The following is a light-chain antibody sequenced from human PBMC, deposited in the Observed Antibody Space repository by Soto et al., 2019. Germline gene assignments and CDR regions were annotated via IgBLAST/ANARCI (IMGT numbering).Light chain of an antibody. CDR3: QHYNSYPWT. CDR2: AAA. Sequence: ETVFTQSPGTLSLSPGARATLSCRASERISSSFLAWYQQKPGQAPRLLIYAAASRATGIPDRFSGGGSGTEFSLTISSLQPDDFATYYCQHYNSYPWTFGQGTKVDIK. CDR1: ERISSSF. J-gene: IGKJ1*01. V-gene: IGKV3-20*01.